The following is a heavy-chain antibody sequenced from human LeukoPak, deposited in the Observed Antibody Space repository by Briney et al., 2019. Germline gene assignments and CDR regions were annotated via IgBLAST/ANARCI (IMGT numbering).Heavy chain of an antibody. J-gene: IGHJ4*02. Sequence: GGSLRLSCAASGFTFSSYAMSGVRQAPGKGLEGVSGISANGDTTKYADSVKGRYTIPRDNAKNTVLLQMNSLRDDDTAVYYCAKEGRIAAGTGDYFDYWGQGTLVTVSS. V-gene: IGHV3-23*01. CDR1: GFTFSSYA. CDR2: ISANGDTT. D-gene: IGHD6-13*01. CDR3: AKEGRIAAGTGDYFDY.